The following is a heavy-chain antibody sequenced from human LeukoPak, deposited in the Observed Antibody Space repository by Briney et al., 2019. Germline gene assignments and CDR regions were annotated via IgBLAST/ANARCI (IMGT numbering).Heavy chain of an antibody. CDR1: GGSISSSSYY. Sequence: SETLSLTCTVSGGSISSSSYYWGWIRQSPGKGLEWIGVIHYSGKTFYNPSLKSRVTISVDTSKNQFSLKLHSVTAADTAVYYCARQVVGAAAGLEYWGQGTLVTVSS. CDR2: IHYSGKT. D-gene: IGHD6-13*01. CDR3: ARQVVGAAAGLEY. V-gene: IGHV4-39*01. J-gene: IGHJ4*02.